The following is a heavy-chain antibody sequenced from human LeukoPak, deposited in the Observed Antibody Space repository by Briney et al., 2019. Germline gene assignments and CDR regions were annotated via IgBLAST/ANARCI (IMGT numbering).Heavy chain of an antibody. D-gene: IGHD3-3*01. CDR1: GGSISSSNW. CDR3: AGYYDFWSGYQYYFDY. V-gene: IGHV3-21*01. J-gene: IGHJ4*02. CDR2: ISSSSSYI. Sequence: GTLSLTCAVSGGSISSSNWWNWVRPAPGKGLEWVSSISSSSSYIYYADSVKGRFTISRDNAKNSLYLQMNSLRAEDTAVYYCAGYYDFWSGYQYYFDYWGQGTLVTVSS.